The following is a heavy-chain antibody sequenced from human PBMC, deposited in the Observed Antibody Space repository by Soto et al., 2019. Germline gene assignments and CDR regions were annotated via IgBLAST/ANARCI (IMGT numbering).Heavy chain of an antibody. V-gene: IGHV4-39*01. CDR2: INYSGST. J-gene: IGHJ4*02. CDR1: GGSISNSGYS. CDR3: GSTLGY. Sequence: SETMSLTCTVSGGSISNSGYSWAWISQTPGKGLECIGSINYSGSTYSNPSLKSRVTISVDTSNNQFSLKLRSVTAADTAVYSCGSTLGYWGQGTLVTGSS.